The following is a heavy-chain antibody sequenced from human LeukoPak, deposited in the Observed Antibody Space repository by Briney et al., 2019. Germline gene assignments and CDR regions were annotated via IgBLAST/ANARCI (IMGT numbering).Heavy chain of an antibody. CDR3: ARSREHGSGTYDSYYFDY. CDR1: GFTFSDYY. Sequence: GGSLRLSCAASGFTFSDYYMSWIRQAPGKGLEWVSYISSSSSYTNYADSVKGRFTISRDNSKNTLYLRTNSLRAEDTAVYYCARSREHGSGTYDSYYFDYWGQGTLVTVSS. D-gene: IGHD3-10*01. V-gene: IGHV3-11*06. CDR2: ISSSSSYT. J-gene: IGHJ4*02.